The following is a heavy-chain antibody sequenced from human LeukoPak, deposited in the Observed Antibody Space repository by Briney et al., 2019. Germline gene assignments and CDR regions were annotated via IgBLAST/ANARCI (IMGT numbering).Heavy chain of an antibody. D-gene: IGHD3-22*01. CDR1: GFTFTNAW. V-gene: IGHV3-23*01. Sequence: PGGSLRLSCAASGFTFTNAWMSWVRQAPGKGLEWVSTISGSGGSTSYADSVKGRFTISRDNSKNTLYLQMNSLRAEDTALYYCAKNSRSSGYYLDYWGQGTLVTVSS. J-gene: IGHJ4*02. CDR2: ISGSGGST. CDR3: AKNSRSSGYYLDY.